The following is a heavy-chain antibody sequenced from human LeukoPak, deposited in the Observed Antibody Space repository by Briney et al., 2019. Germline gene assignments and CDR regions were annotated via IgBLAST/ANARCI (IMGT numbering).Heavy chain of an antibody. Sequence: SVKVSCKASGGTFSSYAISWERQAPGQGLEWMGGIIPIFGTANYAQKFQGRVTITADESTSTAYMELSSLRSEDTAVYYCARVSDYYYYGMDVWGQGTTVTVSS. CDR2: IIPIFGTA. CDR1: GGTFSSYA. J-gene: IGHJ6*02. CDR3: ARVSDYYYYGMDV. V-gene: IGHV1-69*13.